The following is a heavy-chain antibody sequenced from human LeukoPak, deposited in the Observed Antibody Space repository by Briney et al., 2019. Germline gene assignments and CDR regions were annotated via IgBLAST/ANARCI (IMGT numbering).Heavy chain of an antibody. CDR2: ISYDGSNK. CDR3: ARDGDSSGYDPGYYFDY. CDR1: GFTFSSYA. V-gene: IGHV3-30-3*01. D-gene: IGHD3-22*01. Sequence: PGGSLRLSCAASGFTFSSYAMHWVRQAPGKGLEWVAVISYDGSNKYCADSVKGRFTISRDNSKNTLYLQMNSLRAEDTAVYYCARDGDSSGYDPGYYFDYWGQGTLVTVSS. J-gene: IGHJ4*02.